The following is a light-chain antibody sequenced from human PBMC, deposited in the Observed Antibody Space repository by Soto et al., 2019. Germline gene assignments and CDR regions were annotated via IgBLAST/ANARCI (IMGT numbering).Light chain of an antibody. CDR2: GVS. V-gene: IGLV2-14*01. CDR1: ITDIGAYNY. J-gene: IGLJ1*01. CDR3: SSYTSSIPPYV. Sequence: QSVLTQPASVSGSPGQSITISCTGTITDIGAYNYVSWYQQHPGKAPKLLIYGVSSRPSGVSNRFSGSKSGNAAYLTISGLQADDEAEYYCSSYTSSIPPYVFGTGTNVTVL.